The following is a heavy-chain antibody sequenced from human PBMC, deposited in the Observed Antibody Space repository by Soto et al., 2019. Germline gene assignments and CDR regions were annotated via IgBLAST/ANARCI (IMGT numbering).Heavy chain of an antibody. V-gene: IGHV3-30*18. Sequence: QVQLVESGGGVVQPGRSLRLSCAASGFTFSSYGMHWVRQAPGKGLEWVAVISYDGSNKYYADSVKGRFTISRDNSNNTLYLQMNSLRAEDTAVYYCAKDPIARVVVAPYDYWGQGTLVTVSS. CDR3: AKDPIARVVVAPYDY. CDR2: ISYDGSNK. D-gene: IGHD2-15*01. CDR1: GFTFSSYG. J-gene: IGHJ4*02.